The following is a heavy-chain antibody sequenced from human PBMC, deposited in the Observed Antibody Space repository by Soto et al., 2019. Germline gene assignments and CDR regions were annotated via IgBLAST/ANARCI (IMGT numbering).Heavy chain of an antibody. V-gene: IGHV3-7*03. CDR3: ARVGVDSSSFYYYGMDV. CDR2: IKQDGSQK. D-gene: IGHD6-6*01. Sequence: LRLSCAASGFIFSSFWITWVRQSPGKGLEWVANIKQDGSQKYYVDSVKGRFTISRDNAKNSLYLQMNSLRAEDTAVYYCARVGVDSSSFYYYGMDVWGQGTTVTVSS. J-gene: IGHJ6*02. CDR1: GFIFSSFW.